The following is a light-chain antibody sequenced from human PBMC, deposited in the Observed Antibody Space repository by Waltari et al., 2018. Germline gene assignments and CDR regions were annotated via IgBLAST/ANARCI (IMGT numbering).Light chain of an antibody. CDR3: SSYTSSSTVV. CDR2: EVS. Sequence: QSVLTQPASVPGSPGQSIAPSCTGTSRYVGCYISVSWYQQHPCKAPKLMIYEVSTRPSGVSNRFSGSKSGNTASLTISGLQAEDEADYYCSSYTSSSTVVFGGGTKLTVL. CDR1: SRYVGCYIS. J-gene: IGLJ2*01. V-gene: IGLV2-14*01.